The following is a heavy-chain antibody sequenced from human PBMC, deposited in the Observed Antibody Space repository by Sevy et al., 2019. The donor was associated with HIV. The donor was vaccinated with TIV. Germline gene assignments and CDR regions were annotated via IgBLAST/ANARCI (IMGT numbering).Heavy chain of an antibody. Sequence: GGSLRLSCAASGFTFSSYWMTWVRQAPGKGLEWVANIKQDGSEKFYVDSVKGRFTISRDNANNSLFLQMNSLRAEDTAVYYCARDAGRLYDFWSGYIDYWGQGTLVTVSS. CDR3: ARDAGRLYDFWSGYIDY. V-gene: IGHV3-7*01. CDR2: IKQDGSEK. CDR1: GFTFSSYW. D-gene: IGHD3-3*01. J-gene: IGHJ4*02.